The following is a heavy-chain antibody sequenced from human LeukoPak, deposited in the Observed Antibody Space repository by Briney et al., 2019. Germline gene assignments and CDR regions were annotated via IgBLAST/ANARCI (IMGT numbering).Heavy chain of an antibody. CDR2: ISAYNGNT. D-gene: IGHD6-6*01. V-gene: IGHV1-18*01. CDR1: GYTFTSYR. CDR3: ARGEVGGSSGDYFDY. J-gene: IGHJ4*02. Sequence: GASVKVSCKGSGYTFTSYRISWVRQAPGQGLEWMGWISAYNGNTNYAQNLQGRVTMTTDTSTSTAYMELRSLRSDDTAVYYCARGEVGGSSGDYFDYWGQGTLVTVSS.